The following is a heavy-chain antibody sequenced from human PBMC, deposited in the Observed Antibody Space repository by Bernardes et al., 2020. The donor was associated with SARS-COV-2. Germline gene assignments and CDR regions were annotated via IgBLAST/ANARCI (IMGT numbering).Heavy chain of an antibody. CDR3: AKDQKGVDRWPTCDY. Sequence: GGSLRLSCAASGFTFSSYAMSWVRQAPGKGLAWVSSISGSGGSTYYADSVKGRFTISRDNSKNTLYLQMNSLRAEDTAVYYCAKDQKGVDRWPTCDYWGQGTLVTVSS. D-gene: IGHD5-12*01. CDR2: ISGSGGST. V-gene: IGHV3-23*01. J-gene: IGHJ4*02. CDR1: GFTFSSYA.